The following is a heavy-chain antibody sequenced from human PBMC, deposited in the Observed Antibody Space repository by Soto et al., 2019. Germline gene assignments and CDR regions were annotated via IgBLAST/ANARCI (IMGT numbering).Heavy chain of an antibody. CDR1: GGSVSSGSYY. Sequence: PSETLSLTCTVSGGSVSSGSYYWSWIRQPPGKGLEWIGYIYYSGSTNYNPSLKSRVTISVDTSKNQFSLKLSSVTAADTAVYYCARDSPILGVVIVFDYWGQGTLVTVSS. V-gene: IGHV4-61*01. CDR3: ARDSPILGVVIVFDY. D-gene: IGHD3-3*01. CDR2: IYYSGST. J-gene: IGHJ4*02.